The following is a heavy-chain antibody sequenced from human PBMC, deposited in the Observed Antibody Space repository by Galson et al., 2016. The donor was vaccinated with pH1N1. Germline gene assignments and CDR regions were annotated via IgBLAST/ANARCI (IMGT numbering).Heavy chain of an antibody. D-gene: IGHD3-9*01. CDR3: ARRKPNFDPHVIDF. Sequence: KTLSLTCAVYGGSLSGTYWSWIRQSPGKGLEWIGEIHPGGSTNYNPSLKSRVTLFADTSRNQFSLNLSSLTAADTALYFCARRKPNFDPHVIDFWGQGALVSVSS. V-gene: IGHV4-34*01. CDR1: GGSLSGTY. J-gene: IGHJ4*02. CDR2: IHPGGST.